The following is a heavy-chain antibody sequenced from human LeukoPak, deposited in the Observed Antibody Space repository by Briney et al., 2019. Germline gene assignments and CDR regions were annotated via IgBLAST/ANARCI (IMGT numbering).Heavy chain of an antibody. CDR3: ARDLYSGGWTGAFDI. CDR2: INPNSGGT. Sequence: GASVKVSCKASGYTFTGYYMHWVRQAPGQGLEWMGWINPNSGGTNYAQTFQGRVTMTWDTSTSTAYMELTRLTSDDTAVYSCARDLYSGGWTGAFDIWGQGTMVTVSS. J-gene: IGHJ3*02. D-gene: IGHD6-19*01. V-gene: IGHV1-2*02. CDR1: GYTFTGYY.